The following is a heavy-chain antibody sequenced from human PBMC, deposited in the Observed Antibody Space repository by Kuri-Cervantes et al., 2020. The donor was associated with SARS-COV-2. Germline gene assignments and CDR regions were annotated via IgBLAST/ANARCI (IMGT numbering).Heavy chain of an antibody. Sequence: GGSLRLSCAASGFTFDDYAMHWVRQAPGKGLEWVSGNSWNSNNIDYVDSVKGRFTISRDNAKNSLYLQMNSLRAEDTAVYYCARELEDYDFWSGYSGPFDYWGQGTLVTVSS. D-gene: IGHD3-3*01. CDR1: GFTFDDYA. CDR2: NSWNSNNI. J-gene: IGHJ4*02. V-gene: IGHV3-9*01. CDR3: ARELEDYDFWSGYSGPFDY.